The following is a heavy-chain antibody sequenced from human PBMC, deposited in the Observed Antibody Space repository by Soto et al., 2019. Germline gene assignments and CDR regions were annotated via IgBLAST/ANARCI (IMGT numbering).Heavy chain of an antibody. J-gene: IGHJ4*02. Sequence: PGESLRLSCAASGFTFGDYSMSWFRQAPGKGLEWVGAISGTGGATYYADSVKGRFTISRDNSRNPFFLKMSSLRVDDTAIYHCAKPEEVVRGFDFWGLGTMVTVSS. CDR2: ISGTGGAT. CDR1: GFTFGDYS. V-gene: IGHV3-23*01. CDR3: AKPEEVVRGFDF. D-gene: IGHD6-6*01.